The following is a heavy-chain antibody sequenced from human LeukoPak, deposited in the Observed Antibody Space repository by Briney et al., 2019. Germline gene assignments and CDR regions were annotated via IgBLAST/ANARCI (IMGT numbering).Heavy chain of an antibody. J-gene: IGHJ4*02. CDR3: ARDRGKSGSYYVDY. CDR1: GYTFTSYG. D-gene: IGHD1-26*01. Sequence: GASVKVSCKASGYTFTSYGISWVRQAPGQGLEWMGWISAYNGNTNYAQKLQGRVTMTTDTSTSKAYMELRSLRSDDTTVYYCARDRGKSGSYYVDYWGQGTLVTVSS. CDR2: ISAYNGNT. V-gene: IGHV1-18*01.